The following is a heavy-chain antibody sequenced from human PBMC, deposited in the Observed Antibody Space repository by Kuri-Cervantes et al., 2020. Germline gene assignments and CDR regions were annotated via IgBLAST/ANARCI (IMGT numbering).Heavy chain of an antibody. Sequence: LSLTCAASGFTFSSYSMNWVRQAPGKGLEWVSSISSSSSYIYYADSVKGRFTISRDNSKNALFLQMNSLRAEDTAVYYCARLAAAEPFDIWGQGTRVTVSS. J-gene: IGHJ3*02. D-gene: IGHD6-25*01. CDR1: GFTFSSYS. CDR3: ARLAAAEPFDI. CDR2: ISSSSSYI. V-gene: IGHV3-21*01.